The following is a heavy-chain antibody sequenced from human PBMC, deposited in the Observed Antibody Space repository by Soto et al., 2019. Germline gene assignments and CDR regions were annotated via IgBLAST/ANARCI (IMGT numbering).Heavy chain of an antibody. V-gene: IGHV4-59*08. CDR1: GGSISSYY. CDR2: IYYSGST. Sequence: PSETLSLTCTVSGGSISSYYWSWIRQPPGKGLEWIGYIYYSGSTNYNPSLKSRVTISVDTSKNQFSLKLSSVTAADTAVYYCARQGTMVRGVYYMDVWGKGTTVTVSS. J-gene: IGHJ6*03. CDR3: ARQGTMVRGVYYMDV. D-gene: IGHD3-10*01.